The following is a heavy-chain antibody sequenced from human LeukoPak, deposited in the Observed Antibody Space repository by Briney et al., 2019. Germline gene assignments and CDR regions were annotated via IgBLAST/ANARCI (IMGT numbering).Heavy chain of an antibody. V-gene: IGHV4-34*01. J-gene: IGHJ5*02. D-gene: IGHD3-10*01. CDR2: INQSGST. CDR1: GGSSSGYY. Sequence: SETLSLTCAVYGGSSSGYYWSWIRQPPGKGLEWIGEINQSGSTNQNPSLKSRVTISIDTSKNQFSLKLSSVTAADTAVYYCASNVYGSGSYSPKTLYWFDPWGQGTLVTVSS. CDR3: ASNVYGSGSYSPKTLYWFDP.